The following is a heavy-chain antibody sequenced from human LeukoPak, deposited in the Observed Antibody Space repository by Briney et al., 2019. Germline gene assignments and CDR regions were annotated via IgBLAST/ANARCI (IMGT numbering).Heavy chain of an antibody. Sequence: GSLRLSRAISCLTFSEYSINLVRQAPGKGLEWVSTIVGDSSKTYYADSVKGRFTISRDNSNYMLFLHMNNLRAEDTAIYYCAKQPYNYYYLDVWGKGTTVTVSS. CDR2: IVGDSSKT. CDR3: AKQPYNYYYLDV. D-gene: IGHD2-21*01. V-gene: IGHV3-23*01. J-gene: IGHJ6*03. CDR1: CLTFSEYS.